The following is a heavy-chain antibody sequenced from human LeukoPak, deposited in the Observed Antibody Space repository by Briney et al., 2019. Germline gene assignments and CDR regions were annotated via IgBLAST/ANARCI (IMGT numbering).Heavy chain of an antibody. CDR1: GFTFDDYA. V-gene: IGHV3-43D*03. CDR2: ISWDGGST. CDR3: AKDIGAYYYYYYMDV. J-gene: IGHJ6*03. D-gene: IGHD3-10*01. Sequence: GGSLRLSCAASGFTFDDYAMHWVRQAPGKGLEWVSLISWDGGSTYYADSVKGRFTISRDNSKNSLYLQMNSLRAEDTALYYCAKDIGAYYYYYYMDVWGKGTTVTVSS.